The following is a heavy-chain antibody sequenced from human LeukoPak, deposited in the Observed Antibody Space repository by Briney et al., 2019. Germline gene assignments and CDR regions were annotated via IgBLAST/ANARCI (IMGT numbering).Heavy chain of an antibody. CDR2: ISAYSGNT. CDR1: GYTFTSYG. J-gene: IGHJ1*01. D-gene: IGHD6-19*01. Sequence: GASVKVSCKASGYTFTSYGISWVRQAPGQGLEWMGWISAYSGNTNYAQKLQGRATMTTDTSTSTAYMELRSLRSDDTAVYYCARDPLAVAGQAEYFQHWGQGTLVTVSS. V-gene: IGHV1-18*01. CDR3: ARDPLAVAGQAEYFQH.